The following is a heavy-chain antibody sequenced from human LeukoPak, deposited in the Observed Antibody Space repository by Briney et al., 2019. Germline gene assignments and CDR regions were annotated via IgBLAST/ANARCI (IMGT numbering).Heavy chain of an antibody. D-gene: IGHD3-3*01. CDR2: IKSKTDGGTT. CDR1: GFTFSNAW. CDR3: TTAQGNFWSGYYPLAY. J-gene: IGHJ4*02. Sequence: GGSLRLSCAASGFTFSNAWMSWGRQAPGKGLEWVGRIKSKTDGGTTDYAAPVKGRFTISRDDSKNTLYLQMNSLKTEDTAVYYCTTAQGNFWSGYYPLAYWGQGTLVTVSS. V-gene: IGHV3-15*01.